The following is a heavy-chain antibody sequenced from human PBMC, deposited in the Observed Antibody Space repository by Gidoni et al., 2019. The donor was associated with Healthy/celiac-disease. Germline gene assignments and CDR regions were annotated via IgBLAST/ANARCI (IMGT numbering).Heavy chain of an antibody. J-gene: IGHJ5*02. D-gene: IGHD6-13*01. V-gene: IGHV1-69*01. CDR1: GGTFSSYA. Sequence: QVQLVQSGAEVKKPGSSVKFSCKASGGTFSSYAISWVRQAPGQGLEWMGGIIPICGTANYAQKFQGRVTITADESTSTAYMELSSLRSEDTAVYYCAASASGALLQQLGWFDPWGQGTLVTVSS. CDR3: AASASGALLQQLGWFDP. CDR2: IIPICGTA.